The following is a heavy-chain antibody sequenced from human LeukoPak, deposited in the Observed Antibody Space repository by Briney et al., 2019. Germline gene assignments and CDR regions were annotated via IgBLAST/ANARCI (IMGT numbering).Heavy chain of an antibody. CDR3: AKARLSTGWAYNDY. CDR1: GSTFTNYA. J-gene: IGHJ4*02. CDR2: IVGGGHTT. V-gene: IGHV3-23*01. D-gene: IGHD6-19*01. Sequence: GGSLRLSCAASGSTFTNYAMSWVRQAPGKGLEWVSAIVGGGHTTFYADSVKGRFTISRDNYRNTVSLQMNSLRSVDTAVYYCAKARLSTGWAYNDYWGQGILVRVSS.